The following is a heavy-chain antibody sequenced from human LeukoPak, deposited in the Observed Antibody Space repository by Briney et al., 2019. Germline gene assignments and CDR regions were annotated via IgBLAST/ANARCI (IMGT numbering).Heavy chain of an antibody. CDR2: ISYDGSNK. CDR3: AKDPGYSYGYWGYFDY. D-gene: IGHD5-18*01. V-gene: IGHV3-30*18. Sequence: GGSLRLSCTASGFTFSDYGMHWVRQAPGKGLEWVAVISYDGSNKYYADSVKGRFTISRDNSKNTLYLQMNSLRAEDTAVYYCAKDPGYSYGYWGYFDYWGQGTLVTVSS. J-gene: IGHJ4*02. CDR1: GFTFSDYG.